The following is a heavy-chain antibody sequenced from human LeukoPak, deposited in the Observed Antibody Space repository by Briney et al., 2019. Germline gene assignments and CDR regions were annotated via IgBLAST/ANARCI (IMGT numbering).Heavy chain of an antibody. CDR1: GGSISSSNW. V-gene: IGHV4-59*08. J-gene: IGHJ3*02. Sequence: PSETLSLTCAVSGGSISSSNWWSWIRQPPGKGLEWIGYIYYSGSTDYNPSLKSRVTISVDTSKNQFSLKLSSVTAADTAVYYCARPGVGSGRYGAFDIWGQGTMVTVSS. D-gene: IGHD5-18*01. CDR3: ARPGVGSGRYGAFDI. CDR2: IYYSGST.